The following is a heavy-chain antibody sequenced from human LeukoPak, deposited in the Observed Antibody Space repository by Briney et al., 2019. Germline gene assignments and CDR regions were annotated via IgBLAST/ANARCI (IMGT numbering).Heavy chain of an antibody. V-gene: IGHV3-48*04. CDR1: GFTFSSYS. J-gene: IGHJ3*02. D-gene: IGHD6-19*01. Sequence: GGSLRLSCAASGFTFSSYSMNWVRQAPGKGLEWVSYISSSSSTIYYADSVKGRLTISRDNAKNSLYLQMNSLRAEDTAVYYCARDFMVPPTLEKWGWPDAFDIWGQGTMVTVSS. CDR3: ARDFMVPPTLEKWGWPDAFDI. CDR2: ISSSSSTI.